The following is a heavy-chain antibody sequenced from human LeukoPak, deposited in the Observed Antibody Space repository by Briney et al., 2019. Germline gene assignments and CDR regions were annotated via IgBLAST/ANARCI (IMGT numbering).Heavy chain of an antibody. CDR1: GFTFSSYA. CDR3: ARVDYYGSAYKLTNAFDI. D-gene: IGHD3-10*01. J-gene: IGHJ3*02. CDR2: ISYDGSNK. Sequence: PGGSLRLSCAASGFTFSSYAMSWVRQAPGKGLEWVAVISYDGSNKYYADSVKGRFTISRDNSKNTLYLQMNSLRAEDTAVYYCARVDYYGSAYKLTNAFDIWGQGTMVTVSS. V-gene: IGHV3-30-3*01.